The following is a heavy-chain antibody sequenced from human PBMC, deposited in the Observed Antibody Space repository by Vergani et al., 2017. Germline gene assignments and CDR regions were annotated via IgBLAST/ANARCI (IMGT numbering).Heavy chain of an antibody. CDR1: GFSLSTSGVG. CDR3: AHSVARIAAAGT. V-gene: IGHV2-5*02. CDR2: IYWDDDK. Sequence: QITLKESGPTLVKPTQTLTLTCTFSGFSLSTSGVGVGWIRQPPGKALEWLALIYWDDDKRYSPSLKRMLTVTKDTSKSQVVLTMTNMDPGDTATYYCAHSVARIAAAGTWGQGTLVTVSS. D-gene: IGHD6-13*01. J-gene: IGHJ4*02.